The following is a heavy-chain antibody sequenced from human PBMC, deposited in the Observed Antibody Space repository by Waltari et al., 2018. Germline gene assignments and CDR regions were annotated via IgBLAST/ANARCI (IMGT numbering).Heavy chain of an antibody. V-gene: IGHV4-59*01. CDR1: GGSISSYY. D-gene: IGHD2-8*01. CDR3: ARGNIGYCTNGVCYTSGGYFDY. J-gene: IGHJ4*02. CDR2: IYYSGST. Sequence: QVQLQESGPGLVKPSESLSLTCTVSGGSISSYYWSWIRQPPGKGLEWIGYIYYSGSTNHNPSLKSRVTISVDTSKNQFSLKLSSVTAADTAVYYCARGNIGYCTNGVCYTSGGYFDYWGQGTLVTVSS.